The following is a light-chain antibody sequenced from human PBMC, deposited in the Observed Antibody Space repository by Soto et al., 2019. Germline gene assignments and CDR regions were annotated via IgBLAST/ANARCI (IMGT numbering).Light chain of an antibody. CDR2: EDS. CDR3: RHSVQDLAFS. V-gene: IGKV2D-29*01. CDR1: KSLLHRDGKTY. J-gene: IGKJ1*01. Sequence: DIVMTKTPLSLSVTPGQQSSISCKASKSLLHRDGKTYLYWYLQKPGKPPHLLIHEDSNRFSGVPDRFTGTGSGTDFTPKISGVEAWEVGVYYCRHSVQDLAFSVGQAT.